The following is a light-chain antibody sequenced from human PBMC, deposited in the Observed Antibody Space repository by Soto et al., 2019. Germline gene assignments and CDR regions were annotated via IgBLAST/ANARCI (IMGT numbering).Light chain of an antibody. CDR1: RSDVGGYNY. J-gene: IGLJ2*01. Sequence: QSALTQPRSVSGSPGQSVTISCTGTRSDVGGYNYVSWYQQHPGKAPKFMIYDVSKRPSGVPDRFSGSKSGNTASLTISGLQAEDEADYYCCSYAGSYTEVFGGGTKVTVL. CDR3: CSYAGSYTEV. V-gene: IGLV2-11*01. CDR2: DVS.